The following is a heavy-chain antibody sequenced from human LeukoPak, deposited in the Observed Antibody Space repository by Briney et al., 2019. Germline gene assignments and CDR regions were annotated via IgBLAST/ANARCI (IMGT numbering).Heavy chain of an antibody. CDR2: IYTSGRT. CDR1: GGSFSGYY. V-gene: IGHV4-4*07. J-gene: IGHJ6*03. D-gene: IGHD6-13*01. CDR3: AREESSSYDYYYYMDV. Sequence: PSETLSLTCAVYGGSFSGYYWSWIRQPAGKGLEWIGRIYTSGRTNYNPSLKSRVTISVDTSKNQFSLKLSSVTAADTAVYYCAREESSSYDYYYYMDVWGKGTTVTISS.